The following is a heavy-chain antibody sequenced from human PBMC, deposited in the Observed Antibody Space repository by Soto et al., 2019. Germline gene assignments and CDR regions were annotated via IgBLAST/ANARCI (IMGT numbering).Heavy chain of an antibody. J-gene: IGHJ6*02. D-gene: IGHD3-3*01. CDR2: IKQDGSEI. CDR3: ARTFRHYDYWSHLVSYGLDV. Sequence: GGSLRLSCAASGFSFSTYWMSWVRQAPGRGLEWVANIKQDGSEIYHADSVKGRFTISRDNANSLLNLQMNTLRAEDTAVYYCARTFRHYDYWSHLVSYGLDVWGQGTTVTVSS. CDR1: GFSFSTYW. V-gene: IGHV3-7*01.